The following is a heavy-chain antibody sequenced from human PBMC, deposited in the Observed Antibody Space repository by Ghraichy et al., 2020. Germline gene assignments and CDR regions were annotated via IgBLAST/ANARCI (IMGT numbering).Heavy chain of an antibody. CDR1: GYTFTAYY. CDR3: ARENLLTSGWSRRYFDL. D-gene: IGHD6-19*01. V-gene: IGHV1-2*04. Sequence: ASVKVSCKASGYTFTAYYMHWVRQAPGQGLQWMGWINPNNGVTGYAQKFQGWVTMTRDTSINTAYMELSGLKSDDTAVYYCARENLLTSGWSRRYFDLWGRCTVVTV. CDR2: INPNNGVT. J-gene: IGHJ2*01.